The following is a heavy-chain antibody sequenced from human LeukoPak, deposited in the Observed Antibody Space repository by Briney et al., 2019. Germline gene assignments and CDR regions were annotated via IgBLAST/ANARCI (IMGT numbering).Heavy chain of an antibody. CDR2: ISAGGRTV. V-gene: IGHV3-11*04. Sequence: GGSLRLSCTASRFTFSDHYMTWIRQAPGKGLEWLSYISAGGRTVYYADSVKGRFTISRDNAKNSLYLQMNSLRAEDTAVYYCARTLVYYDLWSGFDYWGQGTLVTVSS. D-gene: IGHD3-3*01. CDR3: ARTLVYYDLWSGFDY. CDR1: RFTFSDHY. J-gene: IGHJ4*02.